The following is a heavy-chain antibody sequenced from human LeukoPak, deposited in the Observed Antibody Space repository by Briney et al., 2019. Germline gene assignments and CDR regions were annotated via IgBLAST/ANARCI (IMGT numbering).Heavy chain of an antibody. CDR3: SRENGAFSPFGY. V-gene: IGHV4-30-2*01. CDR1: GGSISGGGYS. CDR2: IYHSGST. J-gene: IGHJ4*02. Sequence: SETLSLTCAVSGGSISGGGYSWSWIRQPPGKGLEWIGYIYHSGSTYYNPSLKSRVTMALDKSKNHLSLNLTSVTAADTAVYYCSRENGAFSPFGYWGQGTLVTVPS. D-gene: IGHD2-8*01.